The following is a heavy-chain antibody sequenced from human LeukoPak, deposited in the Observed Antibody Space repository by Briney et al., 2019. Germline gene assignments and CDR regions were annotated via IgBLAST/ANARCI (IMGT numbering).Heavy chain of an antibody. V-gene: IGHV3-23*01. J-gene: IGHJ2*01. Sequence: GGSLRLSCEASGFTFGTFGMAWVRQSPGRGLQWVSGIAGSSTWTYYAASVKGRFTVSRDNSQNTLHLQMNSLRADDTAVYYCTRELVSSGTGYFDLWGRGTLVTVSS. CDR2: IAGSSTWT. CDR3: TRELVSSGTGYFDL. D-gene: IGHD3-10*01. CDR1: GFTFGTFG.